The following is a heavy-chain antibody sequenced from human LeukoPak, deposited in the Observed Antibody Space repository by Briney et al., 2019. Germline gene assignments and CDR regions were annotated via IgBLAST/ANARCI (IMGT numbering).Heavy chain of an antibody. Sequence: GGSLRLSCAASGFTFSSYDMHWVRQATGKGLEWVSAIGTAGDTYYPGSVKGRFTISRENAKNSLYLQMNSLRAGDTAVYYCARDYYIPYSYDYWGQGTLVTVSS. CDR2: IGTAGDT. CDR3: ARDYYIPYSYDY. CDR1: GFTFSSYD. J-gene: IGHJ4*02. V-gene: IGHV3-13*01. D-gene: IGHD5-18*01.